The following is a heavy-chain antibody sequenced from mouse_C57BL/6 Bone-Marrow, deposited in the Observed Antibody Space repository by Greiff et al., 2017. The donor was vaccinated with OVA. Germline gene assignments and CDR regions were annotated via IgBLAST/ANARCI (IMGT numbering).Heavy chain of an antibody. CDR1: GYTFTSYW. Sequence: QVQLQQPGAELVKPGASVKLSCKASGYTFTSYWMHWVKQRPGQGLEWIGMIHPNSGSTNYNEKFKSKATLTVDKSSSTAYMQLSSLTSEDSAVYYCARERVIRHGEFGCWGKGTTLTVAT. D-gene: IGHD2-12*01. CDR2: IHPNSGST. J-gene: IGHJ2*01. V-gene: IGHV1-64*01. CDR3: ARERVIRHGEFGC.